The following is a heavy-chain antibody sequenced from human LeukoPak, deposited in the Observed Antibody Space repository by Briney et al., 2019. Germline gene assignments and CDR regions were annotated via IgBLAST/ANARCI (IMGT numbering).Heavy chain of an antibody. D-gene: IGHD2-2*01. V-gene: IGHV1-24*01. CDR3: ARGSNPGSTSSWFDP. CDR2: FDPEDGET. CDR1: GYTLTELS. J-gene: IGHJ5*02. Sequence: ASVKVSCKVSGYTLTELSMHWVRQAPGKGLEWMGGFDPEDGETIYAQKFQGRVTMTEDTSTDTAYMELSSLRSDDTAVYYCARGSNPGSTSSWFDPWGQGTLVTVSS.